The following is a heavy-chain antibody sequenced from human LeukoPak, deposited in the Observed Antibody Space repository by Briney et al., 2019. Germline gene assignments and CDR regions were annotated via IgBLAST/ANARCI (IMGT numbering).Heavy chain of an antibody. CDR3: AREVGIAARRNFDY. J-gene: IGHJ4*02. D-gene: IGHD6-6*01. CDR1: GYTFTSYD. V-gene: IGHV1-8*03. Sequence: ASVKVSCKASGYTFTSYDINWVRQATGQGLEWMGWMNPNSGNTGYAQKFQGRVTITRNTSISTAYMELSSLRSEDTAVYYCAREVGIAARRNFDYWGQGTLVTVSS. CDR2: MNPNSGNT.